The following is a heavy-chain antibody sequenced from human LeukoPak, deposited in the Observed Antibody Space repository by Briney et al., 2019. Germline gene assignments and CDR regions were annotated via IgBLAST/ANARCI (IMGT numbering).Heavy chain of an antibody. CDR2: ISAYNGNT. CDR1: GYAFTIYG. V-gene: IGHV1-18*01. J-gene: IGHJ6*03. CDR3: ARDPSSGWYGYYYYYMDV. Sequence: ASVTVSFTASGYAFTIYGICWVRHAPGQGLEWMGWISAYNGNTNYAQKLQGRVTMTTDTSTSTAYMELRSLRSDDTAVYYCARDPSSGWYGYYYYYMDVWGKGTTVTVSS. D-gene: IGHD6-19*01.